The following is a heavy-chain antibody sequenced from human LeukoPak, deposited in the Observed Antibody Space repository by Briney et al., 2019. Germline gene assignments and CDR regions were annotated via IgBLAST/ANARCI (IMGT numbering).Heavy chain of an antibody. CDR1: GYNISNNG. CDR2: TSVYNSNT. D-gene: IGHD2-2*02. CDR3: ARMGCRSASCYTLDY. J-gene: IGHJ4*02. Sequence: GASVKVSCKASGYNISNNGISWVRQAPGQGLEWMGWTSVYNSNTNSAQNLQGRVTMTTDTSTSTAYMELRSLRSDDTAVYYCARMGCRSASCYTLDYWGQGTLVTVSS. V-gene: IGHV1-18*01.